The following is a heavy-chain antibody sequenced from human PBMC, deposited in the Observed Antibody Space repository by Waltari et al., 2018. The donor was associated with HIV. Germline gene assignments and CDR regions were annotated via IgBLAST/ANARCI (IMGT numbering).Heavy chain of an antibody. CDR1: GYTFTGYY. J-gene: IGHJ4*02. V-gene: IGHV1-2*02. CDR2: INPNSGGT. Sequence: QVQLVQSGAEVKKPGASVKVSCKASGYTFTGYYMHWVRQAPGQGLEWMGWINPNSGGTNYAQKFQGRVTMTRDTSISTAYMELSRLRADDTAVYYCARGSNGELELREHFDYWGQGTLVTVSS. CDR3: ARGSNGELELREHFDY. D-gene: IGHD1-7*01.